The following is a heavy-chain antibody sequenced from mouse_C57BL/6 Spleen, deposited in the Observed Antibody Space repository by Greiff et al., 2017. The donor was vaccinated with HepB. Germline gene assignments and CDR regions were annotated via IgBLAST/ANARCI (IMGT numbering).Heavy chain of an antibody. Sequence: QVQLKESGPELVKPGASVKLSCKASGYTFTSYDINWVKQRPGQGLEWIGWIYPSAGSTKYNEKFKGKATLTVDTSSSTAYMELHSLTSEDSAVYFCARSTNYYGSRGAMDYWGQGTSVTVSS. D-gene: IGHD1-1*01. CDR3: ARSTNYYGSRGAMDY. CDR2: IYPSAGST. V-gene: IGHV1-85*01. J-gene: IGHJ4*01. CDR1: GYTFTSYD.